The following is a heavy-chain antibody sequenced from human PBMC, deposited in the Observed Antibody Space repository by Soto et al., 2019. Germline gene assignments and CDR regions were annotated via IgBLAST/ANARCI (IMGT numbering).Heavy chain of an antibody. J-gene: IGHJ6*02. V-gene: IGHV1-69*13. CDR3: ARGYTPRYSSGWYVPYYYYYYGMDV. Sequence: SVKVSCKASGYTFTSYGISWVRQAPGQGLEWMRWIIPIFGTANYAQKFQGRVTITADESTSTAYMELSSLRSEDTAVYYCARGYTPRYSSGWYVPYYYYYYGMDVWGQGTTVTVS. CDR2: IIPIFGTA. D-gene: IGHD6-19*01. CDR1: GYTFTSYG.